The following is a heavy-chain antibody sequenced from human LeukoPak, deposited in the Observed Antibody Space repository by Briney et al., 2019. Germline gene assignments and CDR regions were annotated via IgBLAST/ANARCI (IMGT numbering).Heavy chain of an antibody. Sequence: PGGSLRLSCAASGFTVSSNYMSWVRQAPGKGLEWVSVIYSDGRTYYADSVKGRFTISRDNSKNTLYLETNSLRAEDTAVYYCARVGGAWYSDYWGQGTLVTVSS. CDR3: ARVGGAWYSDY. D-gene: IGHD2-15*01. CDR1: GFTVSSNY. J-gene: IGHJ4*02. V-gene: IGHV3-53*01. CDR2: IYSDGRT.